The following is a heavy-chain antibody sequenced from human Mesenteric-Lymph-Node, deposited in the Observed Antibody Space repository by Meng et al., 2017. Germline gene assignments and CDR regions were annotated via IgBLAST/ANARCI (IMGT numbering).Heavy chain of an antibody. CDR2: INTNTGNP. Sequence: ASVKVSCKASGYTFTSYAMNWVRQAPGQGLEWMGWINTNTGNPTYAQGFTGRFVFSLDTSVSTAYLQISSLKAEDTAVYYCARPNQLTQDIVATHTTLWYYYYGMDVWGQGTTVTVSS. CDR3: ARPNQLTQDIVATHTTLWYYYYGMDV. V-gene: IGHV7-4-1*02. J-gene: IGHJ6*02. D-gene: IGHD5-12*01. CDR1: GYTFTSYA.